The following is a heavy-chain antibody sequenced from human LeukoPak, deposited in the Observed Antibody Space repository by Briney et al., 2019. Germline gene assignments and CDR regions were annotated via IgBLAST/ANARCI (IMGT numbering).Heavy chain of an antibody. CDR1: SGSISSTTYY. D-gene: IGHD4-11*01. V-gene: IGHV4-39*07. J-gene: IGHJ3*01. CDR3: ARGPNTAGNYRAFDL. CDR2: IYYNGDT. Sequence: SETLSLTCTVSSGSISSTTYYWAWIRQPPGKGLEWIGSIYYNGDTYYNPSLKSRVIISADTSRNQFSLKLTSVTAADTAAYYCARGPNTAGNYRAFDLWGQGTKVTVSS.